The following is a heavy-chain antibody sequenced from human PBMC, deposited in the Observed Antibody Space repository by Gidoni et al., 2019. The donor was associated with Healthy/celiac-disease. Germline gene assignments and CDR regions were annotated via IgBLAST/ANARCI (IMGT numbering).Heavy chain of an antibody. Sequence: EVQLVESGGGLVQPGGSLKPSCASPGFTFSGSAMHWVRQASGKGLEWVGRIRSKADSYATAYAASVKGRFTISRDDSKNTAYLQMNSLKTEDTAVYYCTPGTTVFDYWGQGTLVTVSS. J-gene: IGHJ4*02. CDR1: GFTFSGSA. CDR2: IRSKADSYAT. CDR3: TPGTTVFDY. D-gene: IGHD1-1*01. V-gene: IGHV3-73*01.